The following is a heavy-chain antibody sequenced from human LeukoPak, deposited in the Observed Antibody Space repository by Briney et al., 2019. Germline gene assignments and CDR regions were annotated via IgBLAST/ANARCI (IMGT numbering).Heavy chain of an antibody. CDR2: IYYSGST. Sequence: SETLSLTCAVYGGSFSGYYWSWIRQPPGKGLEWIGYIYYSGSTNYNPSLKSRVTISVDTSKNQFSLKLSSVTAADTAVYYCARYSYGYMYYFDYWGQGTLVTVSS. D-gene: IGHD5-18*01. CDR1: GGSFSGYY. CDR3: ARYSYGYMYYFDY. J-gene: IGHJ4*02. V-gene: IGHV4-59*01.